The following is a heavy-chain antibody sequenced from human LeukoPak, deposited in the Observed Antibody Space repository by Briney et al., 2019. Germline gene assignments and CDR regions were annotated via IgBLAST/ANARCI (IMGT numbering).Heavy chain of an antibody. J-gene: IGHJ6*03. CDR2: IIPIFGTA. CDR1: GGTSSSYA. D-gene: IGHD6-6*01. Sequence: SVKVFCKASGGTSSSYAISWVRQAPGQGLEWMGGIIPIFGTANYAQKFQGRVTITTDESTSTAYMELSSLRSEDTAVYYCARAGNVQPGLVGSEPSPNYYYYYMDVWGKGTTVTVSS. V-gene: IGHV1-69*05. CDR3: ARAGNVQPGLVGSEPSPNYYYYYMDV.